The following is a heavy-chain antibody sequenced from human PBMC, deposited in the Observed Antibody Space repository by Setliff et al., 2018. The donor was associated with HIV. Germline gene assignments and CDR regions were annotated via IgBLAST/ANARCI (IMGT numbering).Heavy chain of an antibody. J-gene: IGHJ6*03. D-gene: IGHD2-2*01. CDR1: GFSLSTSGVG. CDR2: IYWDDDK. V-gene: IGHV2-5*02. CDR3: AHSYCSSTSCYPHYYYYMDV. Sequence: SGPTLVNPTQTLTLTCTFSGFSLSTSGVGVGWIRQPPGKALEWLALIYWDDDKRYIPSLESRLNITKDTSKTTGVLTMTNMGPVDTATSYCAHSYCSSTSCYPHYYYYMDVWGKGTTVTVSS.